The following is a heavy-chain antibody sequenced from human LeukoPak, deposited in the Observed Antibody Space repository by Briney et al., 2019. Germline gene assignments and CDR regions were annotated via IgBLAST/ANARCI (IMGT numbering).Heavy chain of an antibody. CDR3: ARQPPLTATYYYYYMDV. Sequence: SETLSLTCTVSGGSISSYYWSWIRQPPGKGLEWIGYIYYSGSTNYNPSLKSRVTISVDTSKNQFSLKLSSVTAADTAVYYCARQPPLTATYYYYYMDVWGKGTTVTVSS. CDR2: IYYSGST. D-gene: IGHD2-15*01. V-gene: IGHV4-59*08. CDR1: GGSISSYY. J-gene: IGHJ6*03.